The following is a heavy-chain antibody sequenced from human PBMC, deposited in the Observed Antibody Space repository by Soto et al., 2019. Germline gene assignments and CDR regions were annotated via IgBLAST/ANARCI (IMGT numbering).Heavy chain of an antibody. CDR1: GGSISSYY. Sequence: SETLSLTCTVSGGSISSYYWSWIRQPPGKGLEWIGYIYYSGSTNYNPSLKSRVTISVDTSKNQFSLKLSSVTAADTAVYYCARARSGSYFRWFDPWGQGTLVTVSS. CDR3: ARARSGSYFRWFDP. J-gene: IGHJ5*02. V-gene: IGHV4-59*01. CDR2: IYYSGST. D-gene: IGHD1-26*01.